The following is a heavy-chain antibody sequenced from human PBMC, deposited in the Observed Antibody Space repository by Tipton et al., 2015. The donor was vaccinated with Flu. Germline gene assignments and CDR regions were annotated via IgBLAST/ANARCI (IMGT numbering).Heavy chain of an antibody. CDR2: IYTSGST. J-gene: IGHJ4*02. CDR3: ARKYYYGSGRVPTFDY. CDR1: GGSISSGGYY. V-gene: IGHV4-61*02. Sequence: TLSLTCTVSGGSISSGGYYWSWIRQHPGKGLEWIGRIYTSGSTNYNPSLKSRVTMSVDTSKNQFSLKLSSVTAADTAVYYCARKYYYGSGRVPTFDYWGQGTLVTVSS. D-gene: IGHD3-10*01.